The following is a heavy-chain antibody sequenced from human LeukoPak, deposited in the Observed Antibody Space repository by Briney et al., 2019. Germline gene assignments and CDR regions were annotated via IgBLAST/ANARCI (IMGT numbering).Heavy chain of an antibody. CDR3: ARAGSSGYYLQYLQH. Sequence: ASVKVSCKASGYTFTGYYINWVRQAPGQGLEWLGWINPDSGGTNYAQKFQGRVTMTRDTSISTAYMELSRLRSDDTAVYYCARAGSSGYYLQYLQHWGQGTLVIVSS. CDR1: GYTFTGYY. V-gene: IGHV1-2*02. D-gene: IGHD3-22*01. CDR2: INPDSGGT. J-gene: IGHJ1*01.